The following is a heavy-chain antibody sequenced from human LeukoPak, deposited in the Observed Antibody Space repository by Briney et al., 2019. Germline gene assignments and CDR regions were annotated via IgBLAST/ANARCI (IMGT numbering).Heavy chain of an antibody. Sequence: NPGGSLRLSCAASGFTFSNAWMTWVRQAPGKGLEWVGRIKGRTDGGATDYAAPVKGRFTISRDDSKNTLYLQMNSLKTEDTAVYYCAFGPETYYYDSSGSQTFDYWGQGTLVTVSS. CDR3: AFGPETYYYDSSGSQTFDY. D-gene: IGHD3-22*01. CDR2: IKGRTDGGAT. CDR1: GFTFSNAW. J-gene: IGHJ4*02. V-gene: IGHV3-15*01.